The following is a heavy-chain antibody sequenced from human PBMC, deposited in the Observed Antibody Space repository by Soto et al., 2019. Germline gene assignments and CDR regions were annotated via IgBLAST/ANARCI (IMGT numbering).Heavy chain of an antibody. CDR2: IIPIFGTA. CDR3: GRAFTIFRLTNWFDP. D-gene: IGHD3-3*01. J-gene: IGHJ5*02. CDR1: GGTFSSYA. V-gene: IGHV1-69*13. Sequence: SVKVSCKASGGTFSSYAISWVRQAPGQGLEWMGGIIPIFGTANYAQKFQGRVTITADESTSTAHMELSSLRSEDTAVYYCGRAFTIFRLTNWFDPWGEGTLVTVSS.